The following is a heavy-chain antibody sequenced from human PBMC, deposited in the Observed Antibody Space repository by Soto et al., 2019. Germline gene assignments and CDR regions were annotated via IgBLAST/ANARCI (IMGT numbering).Heavy chain of an antibody. Sequence: GGSLRLSCAASGFTFSSYAMSWVRQAPGKGLKWVSGINSSGGSTYYADSVKGRFTISRDNSKNTVYLHMNSLRAEDTAVYYCTKPRGDGYPDYWGQGTLVTVSS. J-gene: IGHJ4*02. V-gene: IGHV3-23*01. D-gene: IGHD5-12*01. CDR1: GFTFSSYA. CDR3: TKPRGDGYPDY. CDR2: INSSGGST.